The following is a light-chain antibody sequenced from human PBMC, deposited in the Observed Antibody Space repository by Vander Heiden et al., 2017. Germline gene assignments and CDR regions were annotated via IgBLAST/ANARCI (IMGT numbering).Light chain of an antibody. CDR2: WAS. J-gene: IGKJ1*01. CDR1: QSVFYSPNNKNA. V-gene: IGKV4-1*01. Sequence: DILMTQSPDSLAVSLGVRATINCKCSQSVFYSPNNKNALVWYQQKPGQPPRLLIYWASTRESGVPDRFTGSGSGTDFTLTISSLPAEDVAVYSCQQFFSIPTFGQGTRVEI. CDR3: QQFFSIPT.